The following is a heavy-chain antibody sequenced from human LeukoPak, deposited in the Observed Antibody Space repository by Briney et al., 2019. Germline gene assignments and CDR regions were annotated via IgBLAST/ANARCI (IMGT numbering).Heavy chain of an antibody. CDR2: ISYDGSNK. V-gene: IGHV3-30*18. D-gene: IGHD6-13*01. CDR3: AKDRIAGTVDYYYYMDV. CDR1: GFTVSSNS. Sequence: GGSLRLSCTVSGFTVSSNSMSWVRQAPGKGLEWVAVISYDGSNKYYADSVKGRFTISRDNSKNTLYLQMNSLRAEDTAVYYCAKDRIAGTVDYYYYMDVWGKGTTVTVSS. J-gene: IGHJ6*03.